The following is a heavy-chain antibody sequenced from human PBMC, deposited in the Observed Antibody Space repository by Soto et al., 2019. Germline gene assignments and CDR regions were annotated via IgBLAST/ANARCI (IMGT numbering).Heavy chain of an antibody. Sequence: EVQLVESGGGLAQPGGSLRLSCAASGFTFSSYDIHWVRQVSGRGLEWVSAIGADGLTYYLGSVKGRFTIYRENAKNSLYLQMNSLRAGDTAVYYCARRYCTRDKCPGIGIGFDYWGQGTLVAVSS. D-gene: IGHD2-8*02. J-gene: IGHJ4*02. CDR2: IGADGLT. CDR1: GFTFSSYD. V-gene: IGHV3-13*01. CDR3: ARRYCTRDKCPGIGIGFDY.